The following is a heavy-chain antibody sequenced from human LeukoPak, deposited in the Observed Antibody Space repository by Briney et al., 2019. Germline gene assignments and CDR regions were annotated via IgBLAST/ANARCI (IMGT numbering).Heavy chain of an antibody. CDR3: ASRVYCGGDCYPYYYYMDV. J-gene: IGHJ6*03. CDR1: GFTFSSYA. Sequence: GRSLRLSCAASGFTFSSYAMHWVRQAPGKGLEWVAVISYDGSNKYYADSVKGRFTISRDNSKNTLYLQMNSPRAEDTAVYYCASRVYCGGDCYPYYYYMDVWGKGTTVTVSS. V-gene: IGHV3-30*04. D-gene: IGHD2-21*02. CDR2: ISYDGSNK.